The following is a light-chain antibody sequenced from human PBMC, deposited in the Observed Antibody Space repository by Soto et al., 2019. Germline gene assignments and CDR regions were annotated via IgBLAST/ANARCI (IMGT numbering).Light chain of an antibody. CDR3: QQYNNWPLT. J-gene: IGKJ4*01. CDR1: QTVRNNY. Sequence: EFVLTQSPGTLSLSPGERATLSCRASQTVRNNYLAWYQQKPGQAPRLLIYDASSRATGIPDRFSGGGSGTDFTLTISSLQPEDFGVYYCQQYNNWPLTFGGGTKVDIK. CDR2: DAS. V-gene: IGKV3-20*01.